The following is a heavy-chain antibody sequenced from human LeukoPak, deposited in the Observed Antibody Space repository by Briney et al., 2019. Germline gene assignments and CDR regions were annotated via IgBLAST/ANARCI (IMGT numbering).Heavy chain of an antibody. Sequence: PGGSLRLSCAGSGFPFSSHGMNWVRQAPGKGLEWVANIKQDGSEKYYVDSVKGRFTISRDNAKNSLYLQMNSLRAEDTAVYYCARSITMIAGHYYYYMDVWGKGTTVTVSS. V-gene: IGHV3-7*01. J-gene: IGHJ6*03. CDR1: GFPFSSHG. CDR3: ARSITMIAGHYYYYMDV. D-gene: IGHD3-22*01. CDR2: IKQDGSEK.